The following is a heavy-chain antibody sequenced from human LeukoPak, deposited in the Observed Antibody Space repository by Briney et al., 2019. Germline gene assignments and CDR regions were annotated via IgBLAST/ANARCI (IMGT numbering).Heavy chain of an antibody. CDR1: GFTFSSYA. J-gene: IGHJ4*02. Sequence: PGGSLRLSCAASGFTFSSYAISWVRQAPGKGLEWVSAISGSGGSTYYADSVKGRFTISRDNSKNTLYLQMNSLRAEDTAVYYGAKKQQFGAPGGGNYWGQGTLVTVSS. V-gene: IGHV3-23*01. CDR3: AKKQQFGAPGGGNY. D-gene: IGHD3-10*01. CDR2: ISGSGGST.